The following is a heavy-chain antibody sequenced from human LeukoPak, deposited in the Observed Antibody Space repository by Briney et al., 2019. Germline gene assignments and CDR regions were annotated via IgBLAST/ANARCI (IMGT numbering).Heavy chain of an antibody. CDR3: AVGNAFNSSFDS. J-gene: IGHJ4*02. CDR1: GGSISSGGYS. D-gene: IGHD4-23*01. CDR2: YYYSEST. Sequence: PSETLSLTCTVSGGSISSGGYSWSCLRQHPGKGLEWIVFYYYSESTHYNPSLKSRVTISVDTSQNQFSLRLSSVTATDTAVYYCAVGNAFNSSFDSWGQGTLVTVSS. V-gene: IGHV4-31*03.